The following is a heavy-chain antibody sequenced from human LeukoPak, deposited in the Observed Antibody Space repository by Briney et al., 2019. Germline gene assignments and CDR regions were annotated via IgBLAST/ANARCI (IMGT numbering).Heavy chain of an antibody. D-gene: IGHD2-21*02. CDR1: GFTFGDYA. V-gene: IGHV3-49*04. CDR3: TKVSGDWSPDDYYMDV. CDR2: IRSNTYGGTP. J-gene: IGHJ6*03. Sequence: QPGRSLRLSCTASGFTFGDYAMSWVRQAPGKGLEWVGFIRSNTYGGTPEYAASVKGRFTISRDDPKSVAYLQMNNLKTEDTGVYYCTKVSGDWSPDDYYMDVWGKGTTVAVSS.